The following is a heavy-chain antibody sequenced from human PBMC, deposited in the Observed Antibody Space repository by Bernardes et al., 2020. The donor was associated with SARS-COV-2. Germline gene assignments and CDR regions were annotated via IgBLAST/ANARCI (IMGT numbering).Heavy chain of an antibody. CDR3: ATAGYYRFDF. V-gene: IGHV3-74*01. Sequence: KGLLWVSRINPDGSTIDYADSVKGRFTISRDNAQNTLFLQVNSLTVEDTAVYYCATAGYYRFDFWGQGTLVSVSS. J-gene: IGHJ4*02. D-gene: IGHD2-21*01. CDR2: INPDGSTI.